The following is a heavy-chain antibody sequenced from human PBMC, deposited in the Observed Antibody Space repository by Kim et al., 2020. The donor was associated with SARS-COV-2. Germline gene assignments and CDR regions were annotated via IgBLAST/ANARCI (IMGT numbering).Heavy chain of an antibody. V-gene: IGHV3-11*06. J-gene: IGHJ5*01. CDR2: IGLSGATTYT. CDR3: ARGGGLAVTGFDS. CDR1: GFTFSDYY. D-gene: IGHD6-19*01. Sequence: GGSLRLSCAASGFTFSDYYMSWIRQAPGKGLEWVSYIGLSGATTYTSYADSVKGRFTISRDDGKDSLNLQMNSLRAEDTAIYFCARGGGLAVTGFDSWGQGTLVTVSS.